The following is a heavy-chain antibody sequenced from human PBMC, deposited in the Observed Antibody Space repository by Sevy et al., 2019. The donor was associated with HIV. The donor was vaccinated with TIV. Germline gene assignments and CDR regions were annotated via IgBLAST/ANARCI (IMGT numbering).Heavy chain of an antibody. V-gene: IGHV4-30-4*01. CDR1: GGSISSGDYY. J-gene: IGHJ6*02. CDR2: IHYSGST. CDR3: ARDRLGATRNYMGIKPFNHGMDV. Sequence: SETLSLTCGVSGGSISSGDYYWSWIRQPPGKGLEWIGYIHYSGSTFYNPSLKSRITISVDTSKNQFSLKLSYVTAADTAVYYCARDRLGATRNYMGIKPFNHGMDVWGQGTTVTVSS. D-gene: IGHD7-27*01.